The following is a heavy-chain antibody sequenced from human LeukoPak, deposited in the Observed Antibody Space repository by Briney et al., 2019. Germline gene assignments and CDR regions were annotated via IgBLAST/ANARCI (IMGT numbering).Heavy chain of an antibody. J-gene: IGHJ4*02. CDR3: ARGGDSSGLNRFAY. Sequence: GASVKVSCKASGYTFTSYGISWVRQAPGQGLEWIGWISTYNGNTNYAQKLQGRVTMTRDTSTSTAYMELRSLRSDDTAVYYCARGGDSSGLNRFAYWGQGTLVTVSS. CDR2: ISTYNGNT. V-gene: IGHV1-18*01. D-gene: IGHD3-22*01. CDR1: GYTFTSYG.